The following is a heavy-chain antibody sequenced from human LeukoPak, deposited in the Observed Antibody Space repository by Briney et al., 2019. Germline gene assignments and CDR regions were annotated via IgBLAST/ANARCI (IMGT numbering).Heavy chain of an antibody. CDR3: ARDSLGYCSGGSCYSEYYFDY. V-gene: IGHV3-21*01. CDR2: ISSSSSYI. J-gene: IGHJ4*02. D-gene: IGHD2-15*01. CDR1: GFTFSSYS. Sequence: GGSLRLSCAASGFTFSSYSMNWVRQAPGKGLEWVSSISSSSSYIYYADSVKGRFTISRDNAKNSLCLQMNSLRAEDTAVYYCARDSLGYCSGGSCYSEYYFDYWGQGTLVTVSS.